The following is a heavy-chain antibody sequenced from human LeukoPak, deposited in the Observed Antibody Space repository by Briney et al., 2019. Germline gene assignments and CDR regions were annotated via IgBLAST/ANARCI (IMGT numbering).Heavy chain of an antibody. V-gene: IGHV3-15*01. CDR1: GFTFSKAW. Sequence: GGSLRLSCAASGFTFSKAWMSWVRQAPGKGLEWVGRIKTKTDGVTTDYAAPVKGRFTLSRDDSKNTVYLQMTSLKIEDTAVYFCTCFETSGPDAFDIWGRGTMVTVSS. D-gene: IGHD5-12*01. CDR2: IKTKTDGVTT. J-gene: IGHJ3*02. CDR3: TCFETSGPDAFDI.